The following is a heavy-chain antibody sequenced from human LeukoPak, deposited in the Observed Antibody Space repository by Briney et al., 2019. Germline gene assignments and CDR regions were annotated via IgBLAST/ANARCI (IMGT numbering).Heavy chain of an antibody. CDR3: ARESGGDQYYFDY. CDR1: GFTFSSYG. CDR2: ISGSGGST. V-gene: IGHV3-23*01. D-gene: IGHD2-21*02. J-gene: IGHJ4*02. Sequence: PGGSLRLSCAASGFTFSSYGMSWVRQAPGKGLEWVSAISGSGGSTYYADSVKGRFTISRDNSKNTLYLQMNSLRAEDTAVYYCARESGGDQYYFDYWGQGTLVTVSS.